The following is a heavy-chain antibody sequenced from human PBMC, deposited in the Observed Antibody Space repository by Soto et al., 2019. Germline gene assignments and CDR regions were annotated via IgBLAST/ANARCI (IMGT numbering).Heavy chain of an antibody. J-gene: IGHJ4*02. Sequence: PSETLSLTCDVSGDTISTCGYTWAWIRQPPGKALEWIGHTYHSGNPYYNPSLKSRVIISVDKSKNQFSLKVTSVTAADTAVYYCARGAIHGDIDYWGQGNLVTISS. CDR2: TYHSGNP. CDR3: ARGAIHGDIDY. CDR1: GDTISTCGYT. D-gene: IGHD3-9*01. V-gene: IGHV4-30-2*01.